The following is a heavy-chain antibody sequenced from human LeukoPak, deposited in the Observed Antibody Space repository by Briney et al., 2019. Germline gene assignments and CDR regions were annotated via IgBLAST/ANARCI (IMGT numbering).Heavy chain of an antibody. CDR1: GFTFSSYG. CDR2: IWYDGSNK. V-gene: IGHV3-33*01. D-gene: IGHD3-10*01. Sequence: GGSLRLSCAASGFTFSSYGMHWVRQAPGKGLEGVAVIWYDGSNKYYADSVKGRFTISRDNSKNTLYLQMNSLRAEDTAVYYCARVGYYGSGSYYNGHYYYYGMDVWGQGTTVTVSS. CDR3: ARVGYYGSGSYYNGHYYYYGMDV. J-gene: IGHJ6*02.